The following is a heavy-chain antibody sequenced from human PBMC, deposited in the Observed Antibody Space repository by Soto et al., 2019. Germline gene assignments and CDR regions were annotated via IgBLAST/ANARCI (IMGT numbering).Heavy chain of an antibody. Sequence: GGSLRLSCAASGFTFSSYAMSWVRQAPGKGLEWVSAISGSGGSTYYADSVKGRFTISRDNSKNTLYLQMNSLRAEDTAVYYCAKALGYDSSGYYSDYWGQGTLVTVSS. CDR1: GFTFSSYA. J-gene: IGHJ4*02. V-gene: IGHV3-23*01. CDR2: ISGSGGST. D-gene: IGHD3-22*01. CDR3: AKALGYDSSGYYSDY.